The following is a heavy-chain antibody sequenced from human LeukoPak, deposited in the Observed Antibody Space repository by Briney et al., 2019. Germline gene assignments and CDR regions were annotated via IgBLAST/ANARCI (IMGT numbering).Heavy chain of an antibody. J-gene: IGHJ4*02. CDR3: ASSYYGSGSYRDY. D-gene: IGHD3-10*01. CDR1: GFTFSSYA. CDR2: ISGSGGST. Sequence: GGSLRLSCAASGFTFSSYAMSWVRQAPGKGLEWVSAISGSGGSTYYADSVKGRFTISRDNSKNTLYLQMNSLRAEDTAVYYCASSYYGSGSYRDYWGQGTLVTVSS. V-gene: IGHV3-23*01.